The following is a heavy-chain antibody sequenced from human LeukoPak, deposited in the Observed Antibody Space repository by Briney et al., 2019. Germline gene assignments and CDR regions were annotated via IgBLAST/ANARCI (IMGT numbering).Heavy chain of an antibody. CDR2: IYSGGST. Sequence: GGSLRLSCAVSGFTVSSNYMSWVRQAPGKGLEWVSVIYSGGSTYYADSVKGRFTISRDNSKNTLYLQMNSLRAEDTAVYYCARANRITLDAFDIWGQGTMVTVSS. V-gene: IGHV3-66*01. D-gene: IGHD3-10*01. J-gene: IGHJ3*02. CDR1: GFTVSSNY. CDR3: ARANRITLDAFDI.